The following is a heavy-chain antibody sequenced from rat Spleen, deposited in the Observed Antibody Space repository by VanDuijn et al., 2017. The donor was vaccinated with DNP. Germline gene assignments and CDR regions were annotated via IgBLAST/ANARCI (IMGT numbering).Heavy chain of an antibody. D-gene: IGHD1-3*01. V-gene: IGHV5S13*01. J-gene: IGHJ2*01. CDR2: ISTIGDNS. Sequence: EVQLVESGGGLVQPGRSLKLSCVASGFTFNKYGMAWVRQAPTQGLEWVASISTIGDNSYYRDSVKGRFTISRDNANHTLYLQMDSLRSEDTATYYCARHGVGAGAMDAWGQGVMVTVSS. CDR1: GFTFNKYG. CDR3: ARHGVGAGAMDA.